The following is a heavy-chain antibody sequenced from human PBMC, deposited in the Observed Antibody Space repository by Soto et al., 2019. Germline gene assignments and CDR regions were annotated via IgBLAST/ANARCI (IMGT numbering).Heavy chain of an antibody. Sequence: QVQLVQSGAEVKKPGSSVKVSCKASGGTFSSYAISWVRQAPGQGLEWMGIINPSGGSTSYAQKFQGRVTMTRDTSPSPVYMELSSLRSEDTAVYYCARDRYDYVWGSYRYNYYGMDVWGQGTTVTVSS. CDR1: GGTFSSYA. V-gene: IGHV1-46*01. J-gene: IGHJ6*02. CDR3: ARDRYDYVWGSYRYNYYGMDV. D-gene: IGHD3-16*02. CDR2: INPSGGST.